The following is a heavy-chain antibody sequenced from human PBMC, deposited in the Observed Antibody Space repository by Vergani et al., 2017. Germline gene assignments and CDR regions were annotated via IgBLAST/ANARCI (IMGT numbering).Heavy chain of an antibody. Sequence: QVQLQESGPGLVKPSQTLSLTCTVSGGSISSGSYYWSWIRQPPGKGLAWIGYIYYSGSTNYNPSLKSRVTISVDTSKNQFSLKLSSVTAADTAVYYCARDNLGSSWTDYYYYGMDVWGQGTTVTVSS. CDR2: IYYSGST. CDR1: GGSISSGSYY. J-gene: IGHJ6*02. V-gene: IGHV4-61*01. CDR3: ARDNLGSSWTDYYYYGMDV. D-gene: IGHD6-13*01.